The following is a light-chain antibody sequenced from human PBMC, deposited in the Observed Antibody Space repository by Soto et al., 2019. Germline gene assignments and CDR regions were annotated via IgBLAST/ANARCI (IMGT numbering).Light chain of an antibody. Sequence: EIVLTQSPGTLSLSPGEGATLSCRASQSVSSSYLAWYQHKPGQAPRLLIYAASSRATGIPDRFSGSGSGTDFTLTISSLEPEDFAIYYCQQRRNWPPTFGQGTKVDIK. CDR2: AAS. CDR3: QQRRNWPPT. J-gene: IGKJ1*01. V-gene: IGKV3D-20*02. CDR1: QSVSSSY.